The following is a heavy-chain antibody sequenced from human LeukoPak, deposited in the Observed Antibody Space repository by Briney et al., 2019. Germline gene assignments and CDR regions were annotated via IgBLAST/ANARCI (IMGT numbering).Heavy chain of an antibody. CDR1: GFTFSSYS. J-gene: IGHJ6*03. Sequence: GGSLRLSCAASGFTFSSYSMNWVRQAPGKGLEWVSSISSSSSYIYYADSVKGRFTISRDNAKNSLYLQMNSLRAEDTAVYYCARDAYVFGVVNAYYYYYYMDVWGKGTTVTVSS. CDR2: ISSSSSYI. CDR3: ARDAYVFGVVNAYYYYYYMDV. V-gene: IGHV3-21*01. D-gene: IGHD3-3*01.